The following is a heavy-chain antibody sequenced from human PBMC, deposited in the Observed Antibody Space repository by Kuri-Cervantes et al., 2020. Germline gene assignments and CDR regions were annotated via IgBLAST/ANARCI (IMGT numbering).Heavy chain of an antibody. Sequence: ESLKISCTVSGGSISRTNHYWGWIRQPPGKGLEWIGTTYYSGSTYYNPSLKSRVTISVDTSKNQFSLKLSSVTAADTAVYYCARTLLWFGEKIDYWGQGALVTVSS. V-gene: IGHV4-39*07. CDR2: TYYSGST. J-gene: IGHJ4*02. CDR3: ARTLLWFGEKIDY. D-gene: IGHD3-10*01. CDR1: GGSISRTNHY.